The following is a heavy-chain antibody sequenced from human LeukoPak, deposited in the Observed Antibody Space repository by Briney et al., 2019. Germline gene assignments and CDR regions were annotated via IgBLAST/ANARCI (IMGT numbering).Heavy chain of an antibody. V-gene: IGHV4-34*01. CDR1: GGPFSSYY. CDR2: IDHSRSN. CDR3: ARDLRQQSTWFDP. D-gene: IGHD6-13*01. Sequence: SEPLSLTCALYGGPFSSYYWSWMRQPPGKGREWIGQIDHSRSNPLKPSLKSRVTMSVDTSKNQCSLNLSSVTAADTAVYYCARDLRQQSTWFDPWGQGTLV. J-gene: IGHJ5*02.